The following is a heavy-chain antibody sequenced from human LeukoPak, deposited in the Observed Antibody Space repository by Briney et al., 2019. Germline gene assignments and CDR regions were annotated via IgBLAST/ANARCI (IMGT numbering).Heavy chain of an antibody. CDR2: IYPGDSET. Sequence: GESLKISCKASGYTLTDYWIGWVRQLPGKGLEWMGIIYPGDSETRYSSSFQGRVTMSADKSTSTAYLQWSSLQASDTAMYYCARHKEGYCSSTSCYNFNHWGQGTLVTVSP. V-gene: IGHV5-51*01. CDR3: ARHKEGYCSSTSCYNFNH. D-gene: IGHD2-2*02. CDR1: GYTLTDYW. J-gene: IGHJ4*02.